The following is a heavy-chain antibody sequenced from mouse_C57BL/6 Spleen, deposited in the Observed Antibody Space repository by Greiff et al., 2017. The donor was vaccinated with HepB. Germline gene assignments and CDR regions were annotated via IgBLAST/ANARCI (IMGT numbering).Heavy chain of an antibody. Sequence: EVQLQQSGPVLVKPGASVKMSCKASGYTFTDYYMNWVKQSHGKSLEWIGVINPYNGGTSYNQKFKGKATLTVDKSSSTAYMELNSLTSEDSAVYYCARSHDYPYYAMDYWGQGTSVTVSS. CDR2: INPYNGGT. V-gene: IGHV1-19*01. J-gene: IGHJ4*01. CDR3: ARSHDYPYYAMDY. D-gene: IGHD2-4*01. CDR1: GYTFTDYY.